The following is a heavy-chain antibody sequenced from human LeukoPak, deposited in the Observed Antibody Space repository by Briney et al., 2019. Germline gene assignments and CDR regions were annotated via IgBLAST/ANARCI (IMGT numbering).Heavy chain of an antibody. CDR1: GFTFSSYW. J-gene: IGHJ4*02. V-gene: IGHV3-7*01. D-gene: IGHD3-10*01. Sequence: GGSLRLSCAASGFTFSSYWMSWVRQAPGKGLEWVANIKQDGSEKYYVDSVKGRFTISRDNAKNSLYLQMNSLRAEDTAVYYCASWGPYYYGSGSYYKSYYFDYWGQGTLVTVSP. CDR2: IKQDGSEK. CDR3: ASWGPYYYGSGSYYKSYYFDY.